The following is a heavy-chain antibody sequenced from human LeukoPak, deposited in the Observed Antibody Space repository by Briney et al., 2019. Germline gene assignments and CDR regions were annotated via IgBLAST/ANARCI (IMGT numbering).Heavy chain of an antibody. D-gene: IGHD3-10*01. CDR3: ARGMWFDTLFSAFDV. Sequence: SETLSLTCAVYGGSFSGYYWSWIRQPPGKGLEWIGEINHSGSTNYNPSVEGRVTISIDKSRNHFSLMLTSVTAADTALYYCARGMWFDTLFSAFDVWGQGTMVSVSS. J-gene: IGHJ3*01. V-gene: IGHV4-34*01. CDR2: INHSGST. CDR1: GGSFSGYY.